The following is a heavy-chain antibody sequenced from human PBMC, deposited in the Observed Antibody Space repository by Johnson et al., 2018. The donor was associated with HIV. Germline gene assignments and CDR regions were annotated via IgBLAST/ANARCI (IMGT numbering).Heavy chain of an antibody. V-gene: IGHV3-20*04. Sequence: VQLVESGGGLVQPGGSLTLSCAASGFIFGDYGMSWIRQAPGKGLEWVSGINWNGGNTNYVDSVKGRFTISRDNGKKSLHLQMNSLRAGDTALYYCARDTPFDIWGQGTMVTVSS. CDR1: GFIFGDYG. J-gene: IGHJ3*02. CDR2: INWNGGNT. CDR3: ARDTPFDI.